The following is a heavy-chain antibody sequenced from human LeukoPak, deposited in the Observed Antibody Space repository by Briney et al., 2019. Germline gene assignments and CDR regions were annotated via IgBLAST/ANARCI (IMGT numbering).Heavy chain of an antibody. V-gene: IGHV1-2*04. CDR1: GYTFTGYY. D-gene: IGHD3-16*02. CDR3: ARSPKYDYVWGSYPDDAFDI. CDR2: INPNSGGT. Sequence: GASVKVSCKASGYTFTGYYRHWVRQAPGQVLEWMGWINPNSGGTNYAQKFQGWVTMTRDTSISTAYMELSRLRSDDTAVYYCARSPKYDYVWGSYPDDAFDIWGQGTMVTVSS. J-gene: IGHJ3*02.